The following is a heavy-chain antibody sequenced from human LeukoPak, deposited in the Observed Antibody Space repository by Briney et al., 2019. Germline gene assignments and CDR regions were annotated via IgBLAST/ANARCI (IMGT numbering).Heavy chain of an antibody. J-gene: IGHJ5*02. V-gene: IGHV3-21*01. CDR1: GYTFSSYT. Sequence: GGSLRLSCAASGYTFSSYTMNWVRQAPGKGLEWVSSISSSNYIYYADSVKGRFTISRDNAKNSLHLQMHSLRAEDTAVYYCARDREGDYIWGSYRPDWFDPWGQGNLVTVSS. D-gene: IGHD3-16*02. CDR3: ARDREGDYIWGSYRPDWFDP. CDR2: ISSSNYI.